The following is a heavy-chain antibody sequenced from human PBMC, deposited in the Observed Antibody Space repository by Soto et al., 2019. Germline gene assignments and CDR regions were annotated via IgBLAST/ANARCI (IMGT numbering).Heavy chain of an antibody. J-gene: IGHJ6*02. Sequence: GGSLRLSCAASGFTFSSSAMSWVRQAPGKGLEWVSAFSGSGGSTYYADSVKGRFTISRDNSKNTLYLQMNSLRAEDTAVYYWEKDLGIGTYGWKSGAPLDGMDVWGQGTTVTVSS. CDR1: GFTFSSSA. D-gene: IGHD7-27*01. CDR2: FSGSGGST. V-gene: IGHV3-23*01. CDR3: EKDLGIGTYGWKSGAPLDGMDV.